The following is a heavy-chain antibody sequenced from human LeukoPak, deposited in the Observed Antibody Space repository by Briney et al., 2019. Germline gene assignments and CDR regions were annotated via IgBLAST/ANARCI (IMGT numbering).Heavy chain of an antibody. Sequence: SQSLSLTCAIFGFCVSSNSAAWNCFRHSPFRGLEWLGGTYYRSKWYNDYAVSVKSPITINPVTSKNHFSLQLNSVPPEDTAVYYCARDHFARKWWFDPWGQGTLVTVSS. V-gene: IGHV6-1*01. CDR3: ARDHFARKWWFDP. CDR2: TYYRSKWYN. CDR1: GFCVSSNSAA. J-gene: IGHJ5*02. D-gene: IGHD3-3*02.